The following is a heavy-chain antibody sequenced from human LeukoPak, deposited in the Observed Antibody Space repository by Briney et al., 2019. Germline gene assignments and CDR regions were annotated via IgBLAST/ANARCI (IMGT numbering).Heavy chain of an antibody. J-gene: IGHJ4*02. CDR1: GFTFSTYS. D-gene: IGHD3-22*01. CDR3: ARDWILGYYYDSSGYDY. Sequence: PGRSLRLSCAASGFTFSTYSMHWVRQAPGKGLEWVAIISYDGSKKYYADSVKGRFTISRDNAKNSLYLQMNSLRAEDTAVYYCARDWILGYYYDSSGYDYWGQGTLVTVSS. CDR2: ISYDGSKK. V-gene: IGHV3-30*04.